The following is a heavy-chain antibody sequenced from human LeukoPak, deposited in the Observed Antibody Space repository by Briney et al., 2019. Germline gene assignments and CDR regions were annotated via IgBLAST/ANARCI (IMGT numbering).Heavy chain of an antibody. V-gene: IGHV4-39*07. CDR1: GGSISSSSYY. Sequence: SETLSLTCTVSGGSISSSSYYWGWIRQPPGKGLEWIGSIYYSGSTYYNPSLKSRVTISVDTSKNQFSLKLSSVTAADTAVYYCARGTGYNWFDPWGQGTLVTVSS. J-gene: IGHJ5*02. D-gene: IGHD2-8*02. CDR3: ARGTGYNWFDP. CDR2: IYYSGST.